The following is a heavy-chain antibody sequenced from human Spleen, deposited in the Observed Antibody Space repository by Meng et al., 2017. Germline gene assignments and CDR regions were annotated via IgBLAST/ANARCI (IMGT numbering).Heavy chain of an antibody. J-gene: IGHJ4*02. D-gene: IGHD6-13*01. CDR2: ISGSGGST. CDR3: ARRYSSSWFKLKGFFDY. Sequence: GGSLRLSCAASGFTFSDYYMSWIRQAPGKGLEWVSAISGSGGSTYYADSVKGRFTISRDNSKNTLYLQMNSLRAEDTAVYYCARRYSSSWFKLKGFFDYWGQGTLVTVSS. V-gene: IGHV3-23*01. CDR1: GFTFSDYY.